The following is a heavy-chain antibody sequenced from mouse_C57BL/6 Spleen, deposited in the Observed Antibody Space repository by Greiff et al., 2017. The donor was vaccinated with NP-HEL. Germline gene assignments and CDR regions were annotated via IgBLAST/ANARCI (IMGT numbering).Heavy chain of an antibody. CDR2: IYPGSGNT. Sequence: QVQLQQSGAELVRPGASVKLSCKASGYTFTDYYINWVKQRPGQGLEWIARIYPGSGNTYYNEKFKGKATLTAEKSSSTAYMQLSSLTSEDSAVYFCARTHGSSPPFAYWGQGTLVTVSA. CDR1: GYTFTDYY. CDR3: ARTHGSSPPFAY. D-gene: IGHD1-1*01. V-gene: IGHV1-76*01. J-gene: IGHJ3*01.